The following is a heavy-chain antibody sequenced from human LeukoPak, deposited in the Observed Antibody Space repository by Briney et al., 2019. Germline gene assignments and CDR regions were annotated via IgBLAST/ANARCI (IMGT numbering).Heavy chain of an antibody. J-gene: IGHJ5*02. Sequence: SETLSLTSTVSGGSISHYYWSWIRQPPGKGLEWIGYIYYSGSTNYNPSLKSRVTISVDTSKNQFSLELNSVTPADTAVYYCARGGNYWPQWWFDPWGRGTLVSVSS. CDR2: IYYSGST. CDR1: GGSISHYY. D-gene: IGHD1-7*01. CDR3: ARGGNYWPQWWFDP. V-gene: IGHV4-59*01.